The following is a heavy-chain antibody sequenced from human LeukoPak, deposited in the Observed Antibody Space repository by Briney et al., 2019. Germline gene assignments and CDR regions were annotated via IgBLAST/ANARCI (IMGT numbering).Heavy chain of an antibody. V-gene: IGHV3-23*01. CDR3: AKDSNRYYDFWSGYYFDY. D-gene: IGHD3-3*01. Sequence: GGSLRLSCAASGFTFSSYAMSWVRQAPGKGLEWVSAISGSGGSTYYADSVKGRFTISRDNSKNTPYLQMNSLRAEDTAVYYCAKDSNRYYDFWSGYYFDYWGQGTLVTVSS. CDR2: ISGSGGST. J-gene: IGHJ4*02. CDR1: GFTFSSYA.